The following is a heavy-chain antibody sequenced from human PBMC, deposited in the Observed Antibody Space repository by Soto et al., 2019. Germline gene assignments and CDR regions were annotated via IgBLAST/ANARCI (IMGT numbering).Heavy chain of an antibody. V-gene: IGHV3-21*01. CDR2: ISSNSAYI. J-gene: IGHJ5*02. CDR3: TRDASRDSSARGWFDP. D-gene: IGHD6-13*01. CDR1: GFTFRSFT. Sequence: LRLSCAASGFTFRSFTMNWVRQTPGKGLEWVSTISSNSAYIYYTDALRGRFTISRDNAKNSLHLQMNSLRAEDTAVYYCTRDASRDSSARGWFDPWGPGTLVTVSS.